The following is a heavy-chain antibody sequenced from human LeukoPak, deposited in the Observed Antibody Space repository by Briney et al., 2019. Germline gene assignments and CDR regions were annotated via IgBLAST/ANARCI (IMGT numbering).Heavy chain of an antibody. D-gene: IGHD3-10*01. CDR1: GDSISSYY. V-gene: IGHV4-59*08. J-gene: IGHJ4*02. Sequence: SETLSLTCTVSGDSISSYYWSWIRQPPGKRLEWIGSTYNSGSTNYNPSLKSRVTISIDTAKNQFSLKLSSVTAADTAVYYCARAGGSGSYYLYFDYWGQGTLVTVSS. CDR2: TYNSGST. CDR3: ARAGGSGSYYLYFDY.